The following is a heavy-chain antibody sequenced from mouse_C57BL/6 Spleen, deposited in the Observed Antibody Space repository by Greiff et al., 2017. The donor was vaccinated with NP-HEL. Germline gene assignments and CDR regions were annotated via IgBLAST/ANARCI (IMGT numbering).Heavy chain of an antibody. Sequence: QVHVKQSGPELVRPGVSVKISCKGSGYTFTDYAMHWVKQSHAKSLEWIGVISTYYGDASYNQKFKDKATMTVDKSSSTAYMELARLTSEDSAVYYCAALWLRQYFDYWGQGTTLTVSS. D-gene: IGHD2-2*01. J-gene: IGHJ2*01. CDR3: AALWLRQYFDY. V-gene: IGHV1-67*01. CDR1: GYTFTDYA. CDR2: ISTYYGDA.